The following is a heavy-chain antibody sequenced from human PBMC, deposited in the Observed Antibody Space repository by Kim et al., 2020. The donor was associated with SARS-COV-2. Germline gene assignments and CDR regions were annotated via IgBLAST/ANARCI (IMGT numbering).Heavy chain of an antibody. CDR2: IYHSGST. CDR3: ARVLTVAGFSYFDY. D-gene: IGHD6-19*01. J-gene: IGHJ4*02. Sequence: SETLSLTCAVSSGSISSGNWWSWVRQPPGKGLEWIAEIYHSGSTNYNPSLKSRVTMSVDKSKNQFSLNLSSVTAADTAVYFCARVLTVAGFSYFDYWGQGTLVTVSS. CDR1: SGSISSGNW. V-gene: IGHV4-4*02.